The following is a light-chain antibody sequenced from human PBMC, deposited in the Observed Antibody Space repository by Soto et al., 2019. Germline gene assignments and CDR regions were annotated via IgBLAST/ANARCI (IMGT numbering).Light chain of an antibody. CDR1: QRLSSN. CDR2: GAS. J-gene: IGKJ1*01. CDR3: QQYINWPRT. V-gene: IGKV3-15*01. Sequence: EIVLTQSPVTLCVSPGERVTLCCRASQRLSSNLAWYQQRPGQAPRLLIYGASIRATDIPARFIGSGSGTEFTLTISSLQSEHFAVYYCQQYINWPRTFGQGTKVDIK.